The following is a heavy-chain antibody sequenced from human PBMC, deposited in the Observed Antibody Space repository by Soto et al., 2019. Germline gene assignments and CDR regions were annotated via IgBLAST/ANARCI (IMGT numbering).Heavy chain of an antibody. CDR2: IYYSGST. Sequence: SETLSLTCTVSGGSISSYYWSWIRQPPGKGLEWIGYIYYSGSTNYNPSLKSRVTISVDTSENQFSLKLSSVTAADTAVYYCARDHRRGYCSSTSCSDAFDIWGQGTMVTVSS. CDR1: GGSISSYY. J-gene: IGHJ3*02. V-gene: IGHV4-59*01. D-gene: IGHD2-2*01. CDR3: ARDHRRGYCSSTSCSDAFDI.